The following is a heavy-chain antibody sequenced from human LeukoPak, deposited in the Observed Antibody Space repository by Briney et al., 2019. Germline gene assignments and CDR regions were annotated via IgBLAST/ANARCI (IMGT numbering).Heavy chain of an antibody. CDR2: ISSNGGST. V-gene: IGHV3-64*01. D-gene: IGHD6-19*01. CDR1: GFTFSSYA. J-gene: IGHJ4*02. Sequence: GGSLRLSCAASGFTFSSYAMHWVRQAPGKGLEYVSAISSNGGSTSYANSVKGRFTISRDNSKNTLYLQMGSLGAEDMAVYYCARGAGIVVRCSDYWGQGTLVTVSS. CDR3: ARGAGIVVRCSDY.